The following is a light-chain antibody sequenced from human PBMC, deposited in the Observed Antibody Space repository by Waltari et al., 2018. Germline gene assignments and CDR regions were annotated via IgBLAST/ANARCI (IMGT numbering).Light chain of an antibody. J-gene: IGLJ3*02. V-gene: IGLV2-8*01. Sequence: QSALTQPPSASGSPGQSVTISCTGTSSDVGASDYVSWYQQHPAKAPKLMIYEVTKRPSGVPDRFSGSKSGNTASLTVSGLQAEDEADYYCCAYAGSYMVFGAGTKVTVL. CDR3: CAYAGSYMV. CDR1: SSDVGASDY. CDR2: EVT.